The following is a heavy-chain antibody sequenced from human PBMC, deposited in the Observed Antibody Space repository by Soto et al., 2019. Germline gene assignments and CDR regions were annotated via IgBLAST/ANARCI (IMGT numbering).Heavy chain of an antibody. J-gene: IGHJ3*02. CDR1: GFTFSSYS. Sequence: GSLRLSCAASGFTFSSYSMNWVRQAPGKGLEWVSSISSSSSYIYYADSVKGRFTISRDNAKNSLYLQMNSLRAEDTAVYYCASGIAVAGGDAFDIWGQGTMVTVSS. CDR3: ASGIAVAGGDAFDI. D-gene: IGHD6-19*01. V-gene: IGHV3-21*01. CDR2: ISSSSSYI.